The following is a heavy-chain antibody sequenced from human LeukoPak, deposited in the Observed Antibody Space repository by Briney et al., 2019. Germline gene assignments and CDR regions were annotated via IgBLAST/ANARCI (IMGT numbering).Heavy chain of an antibody. J-gene: IGHJ4*02. D-gene: IGHD1-26*01. V-gene: IGHV3-30*02. CDR2: IRNDGSNK. Sequence: PGGSLRLSCAASGFTFSSYGMHWVRQAPGKGLEWVTFIRNDGSNKYYADSVKGRFTISRDNSKNTLYLQMNSLRAEDTAVYYCARDGVSAPGAIVGAFDYWGQGTLVTVSS. CDR1: GFTFSSYG. CDR3: ARDGVSAPGAIVGAFDY.